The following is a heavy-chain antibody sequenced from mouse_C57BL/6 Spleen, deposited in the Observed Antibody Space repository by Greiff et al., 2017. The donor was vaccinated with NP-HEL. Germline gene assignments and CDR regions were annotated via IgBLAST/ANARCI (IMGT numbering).Heavy chain of an antibody. CDR2: IDPSDSYT. CDR1: GYTFTSYW. V-gene: IGHV1-69*01. J-gene: IGHJ1*03. Sequence: VQLQQPGAELVMPGASVKLSCKASGYTFTSYWMHWVKQRPGQGLEWIGEIDPSDSYTNYNQKFKGKSTLTVDKSSSTAYMQLSSLTSEDSADYYCARPYYSPYWYYGVWGTGTTVTVSS. D-gene: IGHD2-12*01. CDR3: ARPYYSPYWYYGV.